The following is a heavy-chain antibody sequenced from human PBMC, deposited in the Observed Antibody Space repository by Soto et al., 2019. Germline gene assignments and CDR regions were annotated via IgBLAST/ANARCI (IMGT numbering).Heavy chain of an antibody. V-gene: IGHV3-30*18. CDR2: ISYGGSNK. CDR3: AKDNCISTSCYRLYNWFDP. D-gene: IGHD2-2*01. CDR1: GFTFSSYG. J-gene: IGHJ5*02. Sequence: PGGSLRLSCAASGFTFSSYGMHWVRQAPGKGLEWVAVISYGGSNKYYADSVKGRFTISRDNSKYTLYLQMNNLRAEDTAVYYCAKDNCISTSCYRLYNWFDPWGQGTLVTVSS.